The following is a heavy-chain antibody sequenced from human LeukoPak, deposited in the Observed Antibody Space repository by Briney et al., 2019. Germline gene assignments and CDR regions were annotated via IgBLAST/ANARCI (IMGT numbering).Heavy chain of an antibody. CDR3: ARDHRGSSSRLYYYYYMDV. CDR1: GFTFSSYW. V-gene: IGHV3-74*01. Sequence: GGSLRLSCAASGFTFSSYWMHWVRQAPGKGLVWVSRINSDGSSTSYAESVKGRFTISRDNAENTLYLQMNSLRAEDTAMYYCARDHRGSSSRLYYYYYMDVWGNGTTVTVSS. CDR2: INSDGSST. D-gene: IGHD6-13*01. J-gene: IGHJ6*03.